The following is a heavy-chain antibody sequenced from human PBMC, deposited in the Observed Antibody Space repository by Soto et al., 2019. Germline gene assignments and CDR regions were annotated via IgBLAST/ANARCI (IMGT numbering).Heavy chain of an antibody. D-gene: IGHD3-22*01. CDR3: ARVPWYYDSSGYYYPFDY. Sequence: QVQLQESGPGLVKPSQTLSLTCTVSGGSIISGDYYWSWIRQPPGKGLEWIGYIYYSRSTYYNPSLKSRVTISLDTSKNQFSLKLSSVTAADTAVYYCARVPWYYDSSGYYYPFDYWGQGTLVTVSS. CDR1: GGSIISGDYY. CDR2: IYYSRST. V-gene: IGHV4-30-4*01. J-gene: IGHJ4*02.